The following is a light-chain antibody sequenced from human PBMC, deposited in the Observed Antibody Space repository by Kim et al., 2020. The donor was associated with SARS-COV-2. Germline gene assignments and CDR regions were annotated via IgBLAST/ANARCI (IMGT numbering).Light chain of an antibody. CDR1: QCVATA. CDR3: QQRGN. Sequence: PTLSLSPAQRATLTCSAIQCVATAFAWYPHRPGQAPRLLIYDASQRATGIPARFRGSGSGTDFTLTIGTLEPEDSAVYYCQQRGNFGQGTRLEIK. CDR2: DAS. J-gene: IGKJ5*01. V-gene: IGKV3-11*01.